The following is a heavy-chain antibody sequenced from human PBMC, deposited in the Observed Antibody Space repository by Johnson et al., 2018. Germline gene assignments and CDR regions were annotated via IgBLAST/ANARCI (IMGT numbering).Heavy chain of an antibody. CDR2: LSGSGGST. J-gene: IGHJ6*02. CDR1: GFTFSSYG. CDR3: ARGEGIAAPDV. D-gene: IGHD6-13*01. Sequence: VQLVESGGGVVQPGRSLRLSCAASGFTFSSYGMHWVRQAPGKGLEWVSALSGSGGSTSYADSVKGRFTISRDNSKNTLYLQMNSLRAEDTAVYYCARGEGIAAPDVWGQGTTVTVSS. V-gene: IGHV3-23*04.